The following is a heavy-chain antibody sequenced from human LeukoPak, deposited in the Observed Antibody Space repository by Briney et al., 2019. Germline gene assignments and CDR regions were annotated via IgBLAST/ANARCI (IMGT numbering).Heavy chain of an antibody. Sequence: GGSLRLSCAASGFTFSSYAMSWVRQAPGKGLEWVSTVSGSGGGTYYADSVKGRFTISRDNSKNTLYLQMNSLRAEDTAVYYCARDCGSLPPYPAGAFDIWGQGTMVTVSS. D-gene: IGHD2-21*01. V-gene: IGHV3-23*01. CDR1: GFTFSSYA. CDR2: VSGSGGGT. J-gene: IGHJ3*02. CDR3: ARDCGSLPPYPAGAFDI.